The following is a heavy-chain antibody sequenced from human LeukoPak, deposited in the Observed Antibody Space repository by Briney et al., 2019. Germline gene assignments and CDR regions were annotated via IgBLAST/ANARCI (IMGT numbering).Heavy chain of an antibody. CDR2: INAGNGNT. J-gene: IGHJ4*02. V-gene: IGHV1-3*01. CDR3: ARVRSGYDSVRFDY. Sequence: EASVKVSCKASGYTFTSYGISWVRQAPGQGLEWMGWINAGNGNTKYSQKFQGRVTITRDTSASTAYMELSSLRSEDTAVYYCARVRSGYDSVRFDYWGQGTLVTVSS. CDR1: GYTFTSYG. D-gene: IGHD5-12*01.